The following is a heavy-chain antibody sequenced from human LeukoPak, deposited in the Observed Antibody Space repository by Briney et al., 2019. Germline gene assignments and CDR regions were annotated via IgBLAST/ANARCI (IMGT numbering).Heavy chain of an antibody. CDR3: ARGPAYDYGIDFDF. CDR2: INPNSGDT. J-gene: IGHJ4*02. V-gene: IGHV1-2*02. D-gene: IGHD4-17*01. Sequence: ASVKLSCKASGYTFTDYCIHWVRQAPGQGLEWMGWINPNSGDTNYAQNFQGRVSMTRDTSITTVYMELSRLRSDDTAVFYCARGPAYDYGIDFDFWGQGTLVTVSS. CDR1: GYTFTDYC.